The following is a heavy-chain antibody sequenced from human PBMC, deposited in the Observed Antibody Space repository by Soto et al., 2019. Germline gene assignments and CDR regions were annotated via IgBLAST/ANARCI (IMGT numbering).Heavy chain of an antibody. J-gene: IGHJ4*02. CDR1: GGSISSYY. D-gene: IGHD3-16*02. CDR3: ARVHYDYVWGSYRYTFDY. CDR2: IYYSGST. Sequence: PSETLSLTCTVSGGSISSYYWSWIRQPPGKGLEWIGYIYYSGSTNYNPSLKSRVTISVDTSKNQFSLKLSSVTAADTAVYYCARVHYDYVWGSYRYTFDYWGQGTLVTVSS. V-gene: IGHV4-59*01.